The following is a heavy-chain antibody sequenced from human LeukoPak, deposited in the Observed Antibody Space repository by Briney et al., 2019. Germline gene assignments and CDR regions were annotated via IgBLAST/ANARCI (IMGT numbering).Heavy chain of an antibody. CDR3: ARGTSMDV. J-gene: IGHJ6*02. V-gene: IGHV3-74*01. Sequence: GSLRLFCAVSGFTFNDRWMHWVRQAPGKGLVWVSRIKADGSVTNYADSVEGRFTISRDNAKSTLYLQMNSLRVEDTAIYYCARGTSMDVWGQGTTVTVSS. CDR2: IKADGSVT. CDR1: GFTFNDRW.